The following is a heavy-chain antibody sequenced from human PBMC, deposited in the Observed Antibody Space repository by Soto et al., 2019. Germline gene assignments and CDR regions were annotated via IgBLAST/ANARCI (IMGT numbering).Heavy chain of an antibody. V-gene: IGHV3-7*01. CDR2: IKQGGNEK. Sequence: PVGSLRLSCTASGFSFSRYLMSWGRQAPGQGLEWVANIKQGGNEKFYVDSVKGRFTISRDNDKKSLYLQMDSLRVEDTAVYYCVGALTYDVPYYYYAMDFWGQGTMVTVSS. D-gene: IGHD3-16*01. J-gene: IGHJ6*02. CDR1: GFSFSRYL. CDR3: VGALTYDVPYYYYAMDF.